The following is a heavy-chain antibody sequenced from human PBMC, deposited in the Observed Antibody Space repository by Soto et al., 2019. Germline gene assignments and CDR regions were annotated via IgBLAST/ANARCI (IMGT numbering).Heavy chain of an antibody. CDR3: AAPRDEYGSGVSWFTYGMDI. D-gene: IGHD3-10*01. J-gene: IGHJ6*02. CDR2: LDGAGGST. CDR1: GFTFSDYA. Sequence: GGSLRLSCLASGFTFSDYAMTWVRHVPGRGLEWVASLDGAGGSTYYADSVRGRLTISRDNSQNTLFLQMKRLTVDDTAIYYCAAPRDEYGSGVSWFTYGMDIWRQGTTVTVSS. V-gene: IGHV3-23*01.